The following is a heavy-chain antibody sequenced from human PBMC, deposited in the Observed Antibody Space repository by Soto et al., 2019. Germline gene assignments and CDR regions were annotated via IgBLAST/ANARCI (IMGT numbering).Heavy chain of an antibody. V-gene: IGHV1-69*06. CDR2: IIPIFNST. D-gene: IGHD2-2*02. J-gene: IGHJ4*02. CDR1: GSRFSNYV. Sequence: SVKVSCKVSGSRFSNYVISWVRQAPGHGLEWLGRIIPIFNSTKYAQSFQGRVTITADKSTSTASLELSSLRSDDTAVYYCAREGRGKKAGYNGLVSLGYWGQGTLVTVYS. CDR3: AREGRGKKAGYNGLVSLGY.